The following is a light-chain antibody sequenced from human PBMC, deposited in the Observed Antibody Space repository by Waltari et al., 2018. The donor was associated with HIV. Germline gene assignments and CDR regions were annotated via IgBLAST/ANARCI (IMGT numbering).Light chain of an antibody. V-gene: IGLV2-11*01. CDR2: DVT. CDR3: YSYADTYSSV. CDR1: SSDVGTYNY. Sequence: QSAPTQPRSVSGSPGQSVTISCTGISSDVGTYNYVSWYQQYPGKAPKLIIYDVTKRPSGVPDRFSGYRSGNTASLTISGLQAEDEADYYCYSYADTYSSVFGGGTNLTVL. J-gene: IGLJ2*01.